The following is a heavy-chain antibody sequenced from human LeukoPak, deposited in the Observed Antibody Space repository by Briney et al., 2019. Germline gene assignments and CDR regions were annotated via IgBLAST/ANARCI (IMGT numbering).Heavy chain of an antibody. J-gene: IGHJ4*02. V-gene: IGHV3-21*01. Sequence: GGSLRLSCAASGFTFSSSDMNWVRQAPGKGLEWVSSITSSGYIYYVDSVKGRFTISRDNAKNSLSLQMNSLRAEDTAVYHCARDLNCFDYWGQGTLVTVSS. CDR3: ARDLNCFDY. CDR2: ITSSGYI. CDR1: GFTFSSSD.